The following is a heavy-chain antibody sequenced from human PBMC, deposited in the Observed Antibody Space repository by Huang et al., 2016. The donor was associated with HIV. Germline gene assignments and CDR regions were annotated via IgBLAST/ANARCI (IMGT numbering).Heavy chain of an antibody. CDR1: GYGFIPYD. Sequence: QEQLVQSGPEVRAPGASVTVSCKASGYGFIPYDIHWVRQAAGQGREGMGWLNPNSGNTGFSRKFQGRETTTRDIGSTTVFMELRRLTSDDTAIYYCARGQSLGYYYKIKYPYAFDLWGQGTEVTVTS. V-gene: IGHV1-8*01. CDR3: ARGQSLGYYYKIKYPYAFDL. J-gene: IGHJ3*01. D-gene: IGHD2-15*01. CDR2: LNPNSGNT.